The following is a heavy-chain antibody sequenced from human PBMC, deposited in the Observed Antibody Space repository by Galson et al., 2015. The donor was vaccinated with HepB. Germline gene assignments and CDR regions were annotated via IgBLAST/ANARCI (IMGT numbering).Heavy chain of an antibody. D-gene: IGHD6-19*01. CDR2: FDPEDGET. J-gene: IGHJ4*02. CDR3: ATRRVSHSSGWYRGLVGY. CDR1: GYTLTELS. V-gene: IGHV1-24*01. Sequence: SVKVSCKVSGYTLTELSMHWVRQAPGKGLEWMGGFDPEDGETIYAQKFQGRVTMTEDTSTDTAYMELSSLRSEDTAVYYCATRRVSHSSGWYRGLVGYWGQGTLVTVSS.